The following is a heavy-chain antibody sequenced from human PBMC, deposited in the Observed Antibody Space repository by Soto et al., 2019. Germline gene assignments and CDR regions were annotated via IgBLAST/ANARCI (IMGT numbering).Heavy chain of an antibody. Sequence: QVQLVQSGPEVKKPGASVKVSCKASGYRFANYGITWVRQAPGQGLEWMGWISGYNGNTIYAQKVQGRVTITTDTSASTAYMELTSLSSDDTAVYYCASSSLNSGWYWFDPWGLGTLVTVSS. CDR1: GYRFANYG. CDR3: ASSSLNSGWYWFDP. CDR2: ISGYNGNT. V-gene: IGHV1-18*01. D-gene: IGHD6-19*01. J-gene: IGHJ5*02.